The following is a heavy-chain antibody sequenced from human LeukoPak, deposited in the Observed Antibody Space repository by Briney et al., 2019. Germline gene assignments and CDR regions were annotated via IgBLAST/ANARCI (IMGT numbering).Heavy chain of an antibody. J-gene: IGHJ4*02. Sequence: ASVKVSCKASGGTFSSYAISWVRQAPGQGLEWMGWINPNGGDTNYAQKFQGRVTMTRDTSINTAYMEVSRLRTDDTAVYYCAKNPYEYYFDYWGQGTLVTVSS. V-gene: IGHV1-2*02. CDR3: AKNPYEYYFDY. CDR2: INPNGGDT. CDR1: GGTFSSYA. D-gene: IGHD5-12*01.